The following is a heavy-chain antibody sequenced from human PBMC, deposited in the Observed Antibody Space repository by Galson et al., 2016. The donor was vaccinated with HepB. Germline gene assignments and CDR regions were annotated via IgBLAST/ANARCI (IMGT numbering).Heavy chain of an antibody. CDR2: IYSGGST. Sequence: SLRLSCAASGFTVSSNYLSWVRQAPGKGLEWVSVIYSGGSTSYADSVRGRFTIPRDNSNNILYLQMNSLRAEDTAVYYCARNKATARVWGHYYYYMDVWGKGTTVTVSS. CDR3: ARNKATARVWGHYYYYMDV. CDR1: GFTVSSNY. V-gene: IGHV3-53*01. J-gene: IGHJ6*03. D-gene: IGHD3-16*01.